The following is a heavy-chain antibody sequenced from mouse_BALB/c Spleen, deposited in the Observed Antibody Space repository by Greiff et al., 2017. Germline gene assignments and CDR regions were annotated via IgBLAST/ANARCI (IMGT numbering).Heavy chain of an antibody. CDR2: IDPENGDT. CDR1: GFNIKDYY. V-gene: IGHV14-4*02. CDR3: NARTGEAY. J-gene: IGHJ3*01. Sequence: EVKLMQSGAELVRPGASVKLSCTASGFNIKDYYMHWVKQRPEQGLEWIGWIDPENGDTEYAPKFQGKATMTADTSSNTAYLQLSSLTSEDTAVYYYNARTGEAYWGQGTLVTVSA.